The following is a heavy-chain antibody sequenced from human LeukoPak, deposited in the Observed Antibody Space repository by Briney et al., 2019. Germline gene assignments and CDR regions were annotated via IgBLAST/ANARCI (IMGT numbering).Heavy chain of an antibody. J-gene: IGHJ3*01. Sequence: PGGSLRLSCAASGFTFSNYWMSWVRQAPGKGLEWVGNISPDGSEKAYLDSVKGRFTISRDNGKNSLYLQLNSLRADDTAFYYCVRYSDPPVGDAFDLWGQGTMVTVSS. CDR3: VRYSDPPVGDAFDL. D-gene: IGHD2-15*01. CDR1: GFTFSNYW. CDR2: ISPDGSEK. V-gene: IGHV3-7*01.